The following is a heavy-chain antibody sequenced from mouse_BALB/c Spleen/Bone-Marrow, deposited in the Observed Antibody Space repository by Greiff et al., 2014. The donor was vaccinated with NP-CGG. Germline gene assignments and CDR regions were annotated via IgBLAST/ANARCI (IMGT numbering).Heavy chain of an antibody. Sequence: VHVKQSGPSLVKPSQTLSLTCSVTGDSITSGYWNWIRKFPGNKLEYMGYISCSGSTYYNPSLKSRITITRDTSKNQYYLQLNSVTTEDTATYYCARGGGSSYNYAMDYWGQGTSVTVSS. D-gene: IGHD1-1*01. CDR1: GDSITSGY. CDR3: ARGGGSSYNYAMDY. J-gene: IGHJ4*01. V-gene: IGHV3-8*02. CDR2: ISCSGST.